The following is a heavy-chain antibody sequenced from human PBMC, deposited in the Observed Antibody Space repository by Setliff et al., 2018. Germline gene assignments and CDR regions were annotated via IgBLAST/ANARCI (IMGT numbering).Heavy chain of an antibody. Sequence: GGSLRLSCAASGFTFSSYAMHWVRQAPGKGLEWVAVISYDGSNKYYADSVKGRFTISRDNAKNSLYLQMNSLRAEDTALYYCARDPGKIAAAGPFDYWGQGTLVTVSS. D-gene: IGHD6-13*01. V-gene: IGHV3-30-3*01. CDR1: GFTFSSYA. CDR2: ISYDGSNK. J-gene: IGHJ4*02. CDR3: ARDPGKIAAAGPFDY.